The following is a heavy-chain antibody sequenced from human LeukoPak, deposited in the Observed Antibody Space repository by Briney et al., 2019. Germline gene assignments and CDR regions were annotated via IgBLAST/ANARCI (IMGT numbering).Heavy chain of an antibody. V-gene: IGHV3-30*04. Sequence: GRSLRLSCAASGFTFSSYAMHWVRQAPGKGLEWVAVMSYDGSNKYYADSVKGRFTISRDNSKNTLCLQMNSLRAEDTAVYYCARSDYGDYYFDYWGQGTLVTVSS. D-gene: IGHD4-17*01. CDR3: ARSDYGDYYFDY. J-gene: IGHJ4*02. CDR2: MSYDGSNK. CDR1: GFTFSSYA.